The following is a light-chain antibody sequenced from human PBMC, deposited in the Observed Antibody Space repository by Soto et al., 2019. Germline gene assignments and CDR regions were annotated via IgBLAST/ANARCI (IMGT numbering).Light chain of an antibody. V-gene: IGKV1-5*03. Sequence: DIQMTQSPSSLSASVGDEVTITCRASQTIMTYLNWYQLKPGKAPKLLIYKASTLKSGVPSRFSGSGSGTEFTLTISSLQPDDFATYYCQHYNSYSEAFGQGTKVDIK. CDR2: KAS. CDR3: QHYNSYSEA. J-gene: IGKJ1*01. CDR1: QTIMTY.